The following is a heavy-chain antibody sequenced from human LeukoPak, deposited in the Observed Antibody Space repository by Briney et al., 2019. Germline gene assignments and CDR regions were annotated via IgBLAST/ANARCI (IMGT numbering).Heavy chain of an antibody. Sequence: GGSLRLSCAASGFTFSTYSINWVRQAPGKGLEWVSYIRSRDRTIYYADSVKGRFTISRDNSRNIMNLQTDSLRPEDTALYYCARAMVRGVIPYWGQGTLVTVSS. V-gene: IGHV3-48*04. CDR3: ARAMVRGVIPY. CDR1: GFTFSTYS. J-gene: IGHJ4*02. D-gene: IGHD3-10*01. CDR2: IRSRDRTI.